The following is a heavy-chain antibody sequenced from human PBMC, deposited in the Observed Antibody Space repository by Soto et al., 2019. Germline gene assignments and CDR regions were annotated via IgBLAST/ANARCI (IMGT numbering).Heavy chain of an antibody. CDR3: AGGGYCSSTSCYAYGAYYYYYMDV. D-gene: IGHD2-2*01. Sequence: SVKVSCKASGGTFSSYTISWVRQAPGQGLEWMGRIIPILGIANYAQKFQGRVTITADKSTSTAYMELSSLRSEDTAVYYCAGGGYCSSTSCYAYGAYYYYYMDVWGKGTTVTVSS. J-gene: IGHJ6*03. CDR1: GGTFSSYT. V-gene: IGHV1-69*02. CDR2: IIPILGIA.